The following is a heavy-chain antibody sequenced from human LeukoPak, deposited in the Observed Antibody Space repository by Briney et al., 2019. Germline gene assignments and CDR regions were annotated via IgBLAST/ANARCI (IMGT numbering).Heavy chain of an antibody. D-gene: IGHD3-9*01. CDR2: IYYSGST. CDR3: ARVTGPHAFDI. Sequence: SETLSPTCTVSGGSMSSYYWTWIRQPPGKGLEWVGHIYYSGSTNYNPSLKSRVTISVDTSKNHFSLKLTSVTAADTAVYYCARVTGPHAFDIWGQGTMVTVSS. CDR1: GGSMSSYY. J-gene: IGHJ3*02. V-gene: IGHV4-59*01.